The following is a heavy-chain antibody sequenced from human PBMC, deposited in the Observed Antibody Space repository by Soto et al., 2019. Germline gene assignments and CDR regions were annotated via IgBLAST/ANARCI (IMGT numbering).Heavy chain of an antibody. D-gene: IGHD1-1*01. CDR3: VRDGTKTLRDWFDP. CDR1: GGTFSGHY. J-gene: IGHJ5*02. V-gene: IGHV4-34*01. Sequence: PSETLSLTCAVYGGTFSGHYWTWIRQPPGKGLEWIGEINHSGSTNQNPSLKSRLSISVDTSKNQVSLKLRSVTAADTAVYYCVRDGTKTLRDWFDPWGQGISVTVSS. CDR2: INHSGST.